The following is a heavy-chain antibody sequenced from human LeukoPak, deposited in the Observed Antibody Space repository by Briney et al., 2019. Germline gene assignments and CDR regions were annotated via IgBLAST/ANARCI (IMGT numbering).Heavy chain of an antibody. D-gene: IGHD3-9*01. CDR2: ISGSGGST. CDR1: GFTFSSYW. V-gene: IGHV3-23*01. J-gene: IGHJ4*02. Sequence: GGSLRLSCAASGFTFSSYWMSWVRQAPGKGLEWVSSISGSGGSTYYADSVKGRFTISRDNSKNTLSLQMNTLRAEDTAVYYCAKGVLPYFDYWGQGTLVTVSS. CDR3: AKGVLPYFDY.